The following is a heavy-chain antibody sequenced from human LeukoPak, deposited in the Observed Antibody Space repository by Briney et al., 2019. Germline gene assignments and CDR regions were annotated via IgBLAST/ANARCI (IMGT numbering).Heavy chain of an antibody. CDR2: IYHSGST. J-gene: IGHJ4*02. D-gene: IGHD2-2*01. V-gene: IGHV4-38-2*02. CDR1: GYSISSTYY. Sequence: SETLSLPCTVSGYSISSTYYWGWIRQPPGKGLEWIGRIYHSGSTYDNPSLKSRVTISVDTSKNQFSLRLSSVTAADTAVYYCASVCSSTSCYRDYWGQGTLVTVSS. CDR3: ASVCSSTSCYRDY.